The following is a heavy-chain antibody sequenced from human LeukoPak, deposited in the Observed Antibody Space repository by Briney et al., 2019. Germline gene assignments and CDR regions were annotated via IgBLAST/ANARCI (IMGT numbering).Heavy chain of an antibody. V-gene: IGHV1-8*01. D-gene: IGHD3-9*01. CDR2: MNPNSGNT. CDR1: GYTFTSYD. Sequence: ASVKVSCKASGYTFTSYDVNWVRQAPGQGVEWMGWMNPNSGNTGYAQKFQGRVTMTRNTSISTAYMELSSLRSEDTAVYYCARGNFREVFPYGLDIWGQGTMVTVSS. J-gene: IGHJ3*02. CDR3: ARGNFREVFPYGLDI.